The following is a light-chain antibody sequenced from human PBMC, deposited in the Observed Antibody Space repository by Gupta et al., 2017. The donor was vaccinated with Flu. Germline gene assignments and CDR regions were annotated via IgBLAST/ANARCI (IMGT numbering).Light chain of an antibody. Sequence: QSALTQPASVSGSPGQSITISCTGTSSDIGGYNYVSWYQHHPGKVPTLLIYAVTNRPSGVSNHFSGSKAGNTASLTISGLLAEDDADYYCSSYTSSGTVIFGGGTKLTVL. CDR2: AVT. J-gene: IGLJ2*01. CDR3: SSYTSSGTVI. CDR1: SSDIGGYNY. V-gene: IGLV2-14*01.